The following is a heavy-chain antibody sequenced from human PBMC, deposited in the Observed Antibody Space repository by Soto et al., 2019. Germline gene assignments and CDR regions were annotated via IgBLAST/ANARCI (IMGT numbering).Heavy chain of an antibody. CDR1: GGTFSSYA. Sequence: SVKVSCKASGGTFSSYAISWVRQAPGQGLEWMGGIIPIFGTANYAQKFQGRVTITADESTSTAYMELSSLRSEDTAVYYCARGLAYCGGDCYSDYWGQGTLVTVSS. J-gene: IGHJ4*02. V-gene: IGHV1-69*13. CDR3: ARGLAYCGGDCYSDY. D-gene: IGHD2-21*02. CDR2: IIPIFGTA.